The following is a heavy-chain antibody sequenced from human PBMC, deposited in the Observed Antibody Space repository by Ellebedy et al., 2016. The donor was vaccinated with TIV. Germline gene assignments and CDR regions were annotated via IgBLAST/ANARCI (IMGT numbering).Heavy chain of an antibody. V-gene: IGHV5-51*01. J-gene: IGHJ3*01. CDR2: IYPGDSDT. CDR3: MRPPYPPEGFDV. CDR1: GYSFAKYW. Sequence: PGGSLRLSCKGSGYSFAKYWIGWVRQMPGKGLEWMGIIYPGDSDTSYSPSFQGQVTISVDKSIDTAFLQWSSLKASDTAIYYCMRPPYPPEGFDVWGQGTKVTVSP.